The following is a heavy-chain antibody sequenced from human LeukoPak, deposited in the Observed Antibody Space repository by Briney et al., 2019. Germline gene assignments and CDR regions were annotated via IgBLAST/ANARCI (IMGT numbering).Heavy chain of an antibody. CDR3: AGGRTDGDYDWFDY. Sequence: GASVKVSCKASGGTFSSYAISWVRQAPGQGLEWMGGIIPIFGTANYAQKFQGRVTITTDESTSTAYMELSSLRSEDTAVYYCAGGRTDGDYDWFDYWGQGTLVTVSS. CDR1: GGTFSSYA. V-gene: IGHV1-69*05. CDR2: IIPIFGTA. D-gene: IGHD4-17*01. J-gene: IGHJ4*02.